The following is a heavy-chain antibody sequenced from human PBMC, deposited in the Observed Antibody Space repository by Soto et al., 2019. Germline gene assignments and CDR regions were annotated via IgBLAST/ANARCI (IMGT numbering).Heavy chain of an antibody. D-gene: IGHD6-19*01. CDR3: ARGWLAVDACNY. CDR2: ISGDCGNT. V-gene: IGHV3-23*01. CDR1: GFTFSTYT. Sequence: EVQLLESGGGLVQPGGSLRLSCAASGFTFSTYTMSWVRQAPGTGLKWVARISGDCGNTNYADSVKGRFTISSAKSEKPLSLQMNSLRLEDTGVQYFARGWLAVDACNYWGQGTLVTLSS. J-gene: IGHJ4*02.